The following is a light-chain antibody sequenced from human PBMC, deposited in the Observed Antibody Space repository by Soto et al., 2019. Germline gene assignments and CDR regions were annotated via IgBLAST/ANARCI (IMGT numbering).Light chain of an antibody. CDR3: SSYKTSNNFV. CDR2: EVS. J-gene: IGLJ1*01. CDR1: SSDVGASNY. Sequence: SVLTQPASVSGSPGQSITISCTGTSSDVGASNYVSWYQHHPGKAPKVMIYEVSNRPSGVSNRFSGSKSGNTASLTISGLQAEDEADYYCSSYKTSNNFVFGSGTKVTVL. V-gene: IGLV2-14*01.